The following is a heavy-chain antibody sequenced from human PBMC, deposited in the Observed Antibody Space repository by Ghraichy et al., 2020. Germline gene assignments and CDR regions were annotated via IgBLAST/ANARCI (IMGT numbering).Heavy chain of an antibody. CDR2: ISYSGGT. J-gene: IGHJ4*02. D-gene: IGHD2-2*01. CDR3: AREDHSTSWYGGFDY. CDR1: GGSISNYY. Sequence: SETLSLTCTVSGGSISNYYWSWIRQPPGQGLEWIGYISYSGGTNYNPSLKSRLTISADTSKNQFSLRLSSVTAADTAVYYCAREDHSTSWYGGFDYWGQGTLVTVSS. V-gene: IGHV4-59*01.